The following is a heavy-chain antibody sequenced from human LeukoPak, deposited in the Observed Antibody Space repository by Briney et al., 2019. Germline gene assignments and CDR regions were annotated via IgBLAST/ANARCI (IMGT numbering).Heavy chain of an antibody. V-gene: IGHV1-2*04. J-gene: IGHJ4*02. CDR2: INPNSGGT. CDR1: GYTFTGYY. CDR3: ARGDYFDY. Sequence: ASVKVSCEASGYTFTGYYVHWVRQAPGQGLEWMGWINPNSGGTNYAQEFQGWVTMTRDTSISTAYMELSRLRSDDTAVYYCARGDYFDYWGQGTLVTVSS.